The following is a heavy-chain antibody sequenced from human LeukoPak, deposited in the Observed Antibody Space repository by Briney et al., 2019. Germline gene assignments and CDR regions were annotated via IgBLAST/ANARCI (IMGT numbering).Heavy chain of an antibody. Sequence: LGNLSLTRAVSGGFFSGFHWGWIRPPPGEGGGGIGEINQSGTTNYNTSLKSRVTISADTSKNQFSLKLSSVTAADTAIYYCARLRCGSCYPNWFDPWGQGTLVTVSS. J-gene: IGHJ5*02. CDR1: GGFFSGFH. V-gene: IGHV4-34*01. D-gene: IGHD2-15*01. CDR3: ARLRCGSCYPNWFDP. CDR2: INQSGTT.